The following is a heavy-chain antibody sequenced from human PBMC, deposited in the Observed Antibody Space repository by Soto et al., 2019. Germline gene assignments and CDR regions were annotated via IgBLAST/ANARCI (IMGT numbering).Heavy chain of an antibody. Sequence: QVQLVQSGAEVKKPGASVTVSCKTSGYTFTNYDITWVRQAPGQGLEWMGWISGYIGKTIYAQKLQGRVNMTTETSTSTAFMELRNLTPDDTAVYYCARGLGDLDYWGHGTLVTVSS. D-gene: IGHD2-21*02. CDR1: GYTFTNYD. V-gene: IGHV1-18*01. J-gene: IGHJ4*01. CDR3: ARGLGDLDY. CDR2: ISGYIGKT.